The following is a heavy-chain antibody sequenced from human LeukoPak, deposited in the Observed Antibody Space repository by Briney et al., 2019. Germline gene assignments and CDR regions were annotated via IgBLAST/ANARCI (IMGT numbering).Heavy chain of an antibody. J-gene: IGHJ6*02. Sequence: SETLSLTCTVSGGSISSYYWSWIRQPPGKGLEWIGEINHSGSTNYNPSLKSRVTISVDTSKNQFSLKLSSVTAADTAVYYCARGAIGVVVVPANYYYGMDVWGQGTTVTVSS. CDR1: GGSISSYY. D-gene: IGHD2-2*01. CDR2: INHSGST. CDR3: ARGAIGVVVVPANYYYGMDV. V-gene: IGHV4-34*01.